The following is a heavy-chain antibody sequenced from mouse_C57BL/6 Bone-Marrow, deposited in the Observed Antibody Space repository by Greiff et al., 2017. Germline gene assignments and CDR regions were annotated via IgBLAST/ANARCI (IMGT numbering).Heavy chain of an antibody. V-gene: IGHV1-80*01. CDR3: ARWGYGSSYWYFDV. Sequence: QVQLQQSGAELVKPGASVKISCKASGYAFSSYWMNWVKQRPGKGLEWIGQIYPGDGDTNYNGKFKGKATLTADKSSSTAYMQLSSLTSEDSAVYFGARWGYGSSYWYFDVWGTGTTVTVSS. CDR1: GYAFSSYW. D-gene: IGHD1-1*01. CDR2: IYPGDGDT. J-gene: IGHJ1*03.